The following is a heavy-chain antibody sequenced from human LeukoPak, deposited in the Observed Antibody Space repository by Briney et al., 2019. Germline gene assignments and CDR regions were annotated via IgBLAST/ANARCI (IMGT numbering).Heavy chain of an antibody. Sequence: SETLSLSCTVSGGSISSGGYYWSLIRQHPGKGLEWIGYIYYSGSTYYNPSLKSRVTISVDTYKNQFSLKLSSVTAADTAADYCARWGIGYCVSTSCYTSFDYWGQGTLVTVSS. J-gene: IGHJ4*02. CDR3: ARWGIGYCVSTSCYTSFDY. D-gene: IGHD2-2*02. CDR2: IYYSGST. CDR1: GGSISSGGYY. V-gene: IGHV4-31*03.